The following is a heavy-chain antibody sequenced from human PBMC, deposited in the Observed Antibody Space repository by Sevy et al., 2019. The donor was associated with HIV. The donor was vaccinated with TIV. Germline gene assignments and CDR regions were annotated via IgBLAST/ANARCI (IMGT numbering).Heavy chain of an antibody. V-gene: IGHV1-2*02. Sequence: ASVKVSCKASGHTFTDFFIHWVRQAPGQGLEWMGWINPDSGDPKYAQKFQGRITLTRDTSISTAYMERSTLKSDDTAVYYCASPGGYRYGSLLDYWGQGTLVTVSS. J-gene: IGHJ4*02. D-gene: IGHD5-18*01. CDR2: INPDSGDP. CDR3: ASPGGYRYGSLLDY. CDR1: GHTFTDFF.